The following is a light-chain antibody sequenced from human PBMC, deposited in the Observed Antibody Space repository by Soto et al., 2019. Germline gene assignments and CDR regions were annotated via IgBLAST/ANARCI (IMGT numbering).Light chain of an antibody. Sequence: IQSTQSRSTLSASVGERVTITCRASQSISSWSAWYQQKPVKAPKLLIYDASSLESGVPSRFSGSGSGKEFTLTISSLQPDDFETYYCQQDNCHPLTFGGGTKVDIK. V-gene: IGKV1-5*01. CDR3: QQDNCHPLT. CDR2: DAS. J-gene: IGKJ4*01. CDR1: QSISSW.